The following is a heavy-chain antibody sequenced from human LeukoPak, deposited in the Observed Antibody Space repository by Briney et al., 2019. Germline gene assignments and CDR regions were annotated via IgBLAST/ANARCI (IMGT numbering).Heavy chain of an antibody. V-gene: IGHV3-11*05. CDR2: ISSSSSYT. CDR3: ARVPAYGDYFDY. D-gene: IGHD4-17*01. J-gene: IGHJ4*02. CDR1: GFTLSDYY. Sequence: PGGSLRLSCAASGFTLSDYYMSWIRQAPGKGLEWVSYISSSSSYTNYADSVKGRFTVSRDNAKNSLYLQMNSLRAEDTAVYYCARVPAYGDYFDYWGQGTLVTVSS.